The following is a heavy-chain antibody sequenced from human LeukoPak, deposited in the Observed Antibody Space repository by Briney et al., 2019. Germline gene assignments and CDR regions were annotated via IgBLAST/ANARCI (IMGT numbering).Heavy chain of an antibody. J-gene: IGHJ4*02. V-gene: IGHV3-30*04. CDR3: ARDRGGGVAAAGIMVY. CDR1: GFTFSSYA. Sequence: PGGSLRLSCAASGFTFSSYAMHWVRQAPGKGLEWVAVISYDGSNKYYADSVKGRFTISRDNSKNTLYLQMNSLRAEDTAVYYCARDRGGGVAAAGIMVYWGQGTLVTVSS. CDR2: ISYDGSNK. D-gene: IGHD6-13*01.